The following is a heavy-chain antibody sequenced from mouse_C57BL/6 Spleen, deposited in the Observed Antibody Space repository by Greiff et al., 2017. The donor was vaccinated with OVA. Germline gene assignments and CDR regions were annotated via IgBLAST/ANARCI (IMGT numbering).Heavy chain of an antibody. D-gene: IGHD1-1*01. V-gene: IGHV1-55*01. CDR3: ARRNYYEDWFAY. Sequence: QVQLQQPGAELVKPGASVKMSCKASGYTFTSYWITWVKQRPGQGLEWIGDIYPGSGSTNYNEKFKSKATLTVDTSSSTAYMQLSSLTSEDSAVYYCARRNYYEDWFAYWGQGTLVTVSA. CDR1: GYTFTSYW. CDR2: IYPGSGST. J-gene: IGHJ3*01.